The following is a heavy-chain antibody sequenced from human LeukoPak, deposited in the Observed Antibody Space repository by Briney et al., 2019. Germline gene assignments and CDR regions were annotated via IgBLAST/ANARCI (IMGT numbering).Heavy chain of an antibody. Sequence: PSETLSLTCAVSDDSFSSHYWTWIRQPPGEGLEWIGYISYIGSTNYNPSLKSRVTISIDTSKNQFSLKLSSVTAADTAVYYGARDLVTVTKGFDIWGQGTMVSVSS. D-gene: IGHD4-17*01. CDR1: DDSFSSHY. CDR3: ARDLVTVTKGFDI. V-gene: IGHV4-59*11. CDR2: ISYIGST. J-gene: IGHJ3*02.